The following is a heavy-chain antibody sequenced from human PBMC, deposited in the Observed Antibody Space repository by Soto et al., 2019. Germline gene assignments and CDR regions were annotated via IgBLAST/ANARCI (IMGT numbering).Heavy chain of an antibody. Sequence: GESLKISCSGSGYSFANYWIGWVRQMPGKGLEWMGIIYPTDSDTRYSPSFQGQVTISADKSISTAYLQWNSLKASDTAIYFCARGDSSDYSSATPADYWGQLTLVTVS. CDR2: IYPTDSDT. D-gene: IGHD3-22*01. V-gene: IGHV5-51*01. CDR3: ARGDSSDYSSATPADY. J-gene: IGHJ4*02. CDR1: GYSFANYW.